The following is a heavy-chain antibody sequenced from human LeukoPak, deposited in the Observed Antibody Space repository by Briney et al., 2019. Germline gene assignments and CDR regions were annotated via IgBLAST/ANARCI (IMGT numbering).Heavy chain of an antibody. J-gene: IGHJ6*03. D-gene: IGHD3-3*01. Sequence: GGSLRLSCAASGFTFSDYYMSWIRQAPGKGLEWVSYISSSGSTIYYADSVKGRFTISRENAKNSLYLQMNSVRAEDTAVYYCARHSSRLLRFLEWLSPKGDYYYMDVWGKGTTVTVSS. CDR3: ARHSSRLLRFLEWLSPKGDYYYMDV. CDR2: ISSSGSTI. V-gene: IGHV3-11*01. CDR1: GFTFSDYY.